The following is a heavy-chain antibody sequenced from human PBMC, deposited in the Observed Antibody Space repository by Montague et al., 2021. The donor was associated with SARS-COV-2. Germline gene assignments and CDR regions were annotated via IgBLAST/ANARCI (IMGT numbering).Heavy chain of an antibody. CDR1: GDSISNYS. V-gene: IGHV4-59*12. CDR3: ARALRGTTVTSHKYHYAMDV. J-gene: IGHJ6*02. CDR2: VYYSGST. Sequence: SETLSLTCSVSGDSISNYSWSWSRQSPGKGLEWIGYVYYSGSTNYNPSLTSRVPISVDTSRNHVSLKLTAVTAADTAVYYCARALRGTTVTSHKYHYAMDVWGQGTTVTVSS. D-gene: IGHD1-1*01.